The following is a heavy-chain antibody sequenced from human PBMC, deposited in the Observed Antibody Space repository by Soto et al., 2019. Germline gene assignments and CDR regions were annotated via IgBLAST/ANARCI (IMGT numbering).Heavy chain of an antibody. J-gene: IGHJ4*01. Sequence: EVQLVESGGDLVQPGGSLRLSCAASGFTFSNYWMHWVRQTPGKGLVWVSSINPDGSRTSYADSVRGRFTISRDNAKNALYLQMNSLGADDTAVYYCARVAVTTYYFDTWGHGTLVTVSS. CDR2: INPDGSRT. CDR1: GFTFSNYW. CDR3: ARVAVTTYYFDT. V-gene: IGHV3-74*01. D-gene: IGHD4-17*01.